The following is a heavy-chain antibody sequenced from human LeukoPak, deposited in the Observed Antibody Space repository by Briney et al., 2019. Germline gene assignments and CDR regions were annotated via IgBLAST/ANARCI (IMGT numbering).Heavy chain of an antibody. Sequence: ASVKVSCKASGYTSTSYYMHWVRQAPGQGLEWMGIINPSGGSTSYAQKFQGRVTMTRDMSTSTGYMELSSLRSEDTAVYYCARDRVTVTRDPHPHALNIWGQGTMVTVSS. J-gene: IGHJ3*02. CDR1: GYTSTSYY. CDR2: INPSGGST. D-gene: IGHD4-17*01. V-gene: IGHV1-46*01. CDR3: ARDRVTVTRDPHPHALNI.